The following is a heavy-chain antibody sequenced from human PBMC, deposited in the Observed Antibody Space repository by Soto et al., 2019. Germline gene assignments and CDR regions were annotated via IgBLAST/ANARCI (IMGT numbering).Heavy chain of an antibody. CDR3: AKRYYDHYFDY. CDR2: IYYSGST. D-gene: IGHD3-22*01. J-gene: IGHJ4*02. CDR1: GGSISSGGYY. Sequence: SETLSLTCTVSGGSISSGGYYWSWIRQHPGKGLEWIGYIYYSGSTYYNPSLKSRVTISVDTSKNQFSLKLSSVTAADTAVYYCAKRYYDHYFDYWGQGALVTVSS. V-gene: IGHV4-31*03.